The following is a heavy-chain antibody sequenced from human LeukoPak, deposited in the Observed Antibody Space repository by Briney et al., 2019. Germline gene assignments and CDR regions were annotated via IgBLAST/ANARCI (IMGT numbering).Heavy chain of an antibody. D-gene: IGHD6-13*01. Sequence: GESLRISCKGSGYSFPSYWISWVRQMPGKGLGWMGRIDPSDPYTNYSPSFQGHVTISADKSISTAYPQWSSLKAPDTAMYYCATLSGGQQPADYWGQGTLVTVSS. CDR3: ATLSGGQQPADY. V-gene: IGHV5-10-1*01. CDR1: GYSFPSYW. J-gene: IGHJ4*02. CDR2: IDPSDPYT.